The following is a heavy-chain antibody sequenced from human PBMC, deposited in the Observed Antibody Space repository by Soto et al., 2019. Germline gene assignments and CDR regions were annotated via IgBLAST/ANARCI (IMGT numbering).Heavy chain of an antibody. CDR2: IYYSGST. J-gene: IGHJ5*02. Sequence: SETLSLTCTVSGGSISSGGYYWSWIRQHPGKGLEWIGYIYYSGSTYYNPSLKSRVTISVDTSKNQFSLKLSSVTAADTAVYYCARDLSTYGSGSYYANWFDPWGQGTLVTVSS. CDR3: ARDLSTYGSGSYYANWFDP. CDR1: GGSISSGGYY. D-gene: IGHD3-10*01. V-gene: IGHV4-31*03.